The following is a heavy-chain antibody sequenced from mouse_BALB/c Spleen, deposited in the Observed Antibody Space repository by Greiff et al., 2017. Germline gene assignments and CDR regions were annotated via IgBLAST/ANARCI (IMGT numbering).Heavy chain of an antibody. CDR2: IYPGSGST. J-gene: IGHJ4*01. D-gene: IGHD2-2*01. Sequence: LQQPGSELVRPGASVKLSCKASGYTFTSYWMHWVKQRPGQGLEWIGNIYPGSGSTNYDEKFKSKATLTVDTSSSTAYMQLSSLTSEDSAVYYCTSGYIYYYAMDYWGQGTSVTGSS. CDR3: TSGYIYYYAMDY. V-gene: IGHV1S22*01. CDR1: GYTFTSYW.